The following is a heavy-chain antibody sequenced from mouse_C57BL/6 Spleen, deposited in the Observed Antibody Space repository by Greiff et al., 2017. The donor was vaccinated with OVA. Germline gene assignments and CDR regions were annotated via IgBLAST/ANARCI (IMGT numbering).Heavy chain of an antibody. D-gene: IGHD1-1*01. J-gene: IGHJ4*01. CDR3: ARSGRITTVEGYAMDY. Sequence: EVKLQESGPGLVKPSQSLSLTCSVTGYSITSGYYWNWIRQFPGNKLEWMGYISYDGSNNYNPSLKNRISITRDTSKNQFFLKLNSVTTEDTATYYCARSGRITTVEGYAMDYWGQGTSVTVSS. CDR2: ISYDGSN. CDR1: GYSITSGYY. V-gene: IGHV3-6*01.